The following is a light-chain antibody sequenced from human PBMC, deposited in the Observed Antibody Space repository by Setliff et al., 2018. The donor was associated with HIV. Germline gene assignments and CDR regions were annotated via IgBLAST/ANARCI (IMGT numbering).Light chain of an antibody. J-gene: IGLJ1*01. CDR1: SSDVGGYNY. CDR3: SSYTSSSTQV. Sequence: QSALTHPASVSGSPGQSITISCTVTSSDVGGYNYVSWYQQHPGKAPKLMIYEVSNRPSGVSNRFSGSKSGNTASLTISRLQAEDEADYYCSSYTSSSTQVFGTGTKVTV. V-gene: IGLV2-14*01. CDR2: EVS.